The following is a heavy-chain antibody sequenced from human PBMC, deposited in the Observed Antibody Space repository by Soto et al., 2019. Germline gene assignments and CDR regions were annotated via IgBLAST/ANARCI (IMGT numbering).Heavy chain of an antibody. D-gene: IGHD7-27*01. CDR1: GGSISSAAYC. V-gene: IGHV4-30-4*01. CDR3: ARGPSGDKIDY. Sequence: QVQLQESGPRLVSPSQTLSLTCTVSGGSISSAAYCWSWIRQSPDKGLEWIGHIYDGGTTYSSPSLKGRXTXSXXTSETQFSLTLSSVSAADTAVYYCARGPSGDKIDYWGQGIQVTVSS. CDR2: IYDGGTT. J-gene: IGHJ4*02.